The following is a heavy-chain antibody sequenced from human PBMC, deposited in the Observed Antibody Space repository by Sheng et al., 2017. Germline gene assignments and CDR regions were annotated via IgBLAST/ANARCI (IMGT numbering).Heavy chain of an antibody. V-gene: IGHV3-23*04. J-gene: IGHJ6*03. CDR1: GFTFSSYG. D-gene: IGHD4-17*01. Sequence: EVQLVESGGGLVQPGGTLRLSCAASGFTFSSYGMSWVRQAPGKGLEWVSAISGSGGSTYYADSVKGRFTISRDNSKNTLYLQMNSLRAEDTAVYYCAKAGRDYGDLYYYYYMDVWGKGTTVTVSS. CDR3: AKAGRDYGDLYYYYYMDV. CDR2: ISGSGGST.